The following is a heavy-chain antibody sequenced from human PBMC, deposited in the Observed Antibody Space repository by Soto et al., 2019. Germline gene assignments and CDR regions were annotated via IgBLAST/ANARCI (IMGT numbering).Heavy chain of an antibody. CDR1: GDSVSSNSAA. Sequence: SQTLSLTCAISGDSVSSNSAAWNWISQSPSRGLEWLGRTYYRSKWYNDYAVSVKSRITINPDTSKNQFSLQLNSVTPEDTAVYYCARVIAAAGNYYYYGMDVWGQGTTVTVSS. CDR2: TYYRSKWYN. CDR3: ARVIAAAGNYYYYGMDV. D-gene: IGHD6-13*01. J-gene: IGHJ6*02. V-gene: IGHV6-1*01.